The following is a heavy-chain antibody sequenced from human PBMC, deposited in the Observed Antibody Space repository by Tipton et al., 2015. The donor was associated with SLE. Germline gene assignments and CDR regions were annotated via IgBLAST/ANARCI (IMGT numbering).Heavy chain of an antibody. D-gene: IGHD2/OR15-2a*01. CDR3: ARGNFYTFRGYFQH. V-gene: IGHV3-9*03. CDR2: ISWNSNNI. J-gene: IGHJ1*01. Sequence: SLRLSCAASGFNFDQYAMHWVRQAPGKGLEWIAGISWNSNNIGYVDSVKGRFTISRDNAKDSLYLHMDSLRPEDMALYYCARGNFYTFRGYFQHWGQGTLVAVSS. CDR1: GFNFDQYA.